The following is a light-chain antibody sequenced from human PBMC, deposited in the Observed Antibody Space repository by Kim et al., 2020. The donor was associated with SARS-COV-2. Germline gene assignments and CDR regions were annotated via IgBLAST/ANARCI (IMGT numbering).Light chain of an antibody. CDR1: QGVSNRF. CDR3: QQYDTSPQT. V-gene: IGKV3-20*01. Sequence: EIVLTQSPGTLSLLPGERATLSCRPSQGVSNRFLAWYQQKPGQAPRLLIYGASNRATGIPDRFSGSGSGTDFTLTSSRLEPEDLTVYYCQQYDTSPQTFGQGTKVDIK. CDR2: GAS. J-gene: IGKJ1*01.